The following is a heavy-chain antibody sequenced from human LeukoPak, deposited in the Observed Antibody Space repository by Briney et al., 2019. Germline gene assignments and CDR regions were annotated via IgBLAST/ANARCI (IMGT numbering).Heavy chain of an antibody. V-gene: IGHV1-3*01. CDR3: ARSGWELRFDY. CDR1: GYTFTSYA. D-gene: IGHD1-26*01. Sequence: ASVKVSCKASGYTFTSYAMHWVRQAPGQRLEWMGWINAGNGNTKYSQKFQGRVTITRDTSASTAYMELSSLRSEGTAVYYCARSGWELRFDYWGQGTLVTVSS. J-gene: IGHJ4*02. CDR2: INAGNGNT.